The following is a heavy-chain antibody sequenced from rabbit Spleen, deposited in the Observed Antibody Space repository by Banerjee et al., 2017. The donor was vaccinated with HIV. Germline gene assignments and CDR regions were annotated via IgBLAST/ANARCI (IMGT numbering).Heavy chain of an antibody. D-gene: IGHD1-1*01. CDR2: IAGSSSGFT. CDR3: ARAPSAANDYFNL. J-gene: IGHJ4*01. CDR1: GFSFSSSDY. V-gene: IGHV1S40*01. Sequence: QSLEESGGGLVQPGGTLTLTCKASGFSFSSSDYICWVRQAPGKGLEWISCIAGSSSGFTYSASWAKGRFTISKTSSTTVTLQMASLTAADTATYFCARAPSAANDYFNLWGPGTLVTVS.